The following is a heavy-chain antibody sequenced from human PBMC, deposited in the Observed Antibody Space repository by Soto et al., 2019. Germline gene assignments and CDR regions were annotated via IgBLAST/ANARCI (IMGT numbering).Heavy chain of an antibody. V-gene: IGHV5-10-1*01. D-gene: IGHD2-21*02. CDR1: GYTFTTYW. Sequence: PGESLKISCQGSGYTFTTYWITWVRQMPGRGLEWMGRIDPSDSYTNYSPSFQGHVTISADKSTNTAYLAWRSLKASDSVKYYCAWPSQVYGDRAYGYWGQGTVGAVAS. J-gene: IGHJ1*01. CDR2: IDPSDSYT. CDR3: AWPSQVYGDRAYGY.